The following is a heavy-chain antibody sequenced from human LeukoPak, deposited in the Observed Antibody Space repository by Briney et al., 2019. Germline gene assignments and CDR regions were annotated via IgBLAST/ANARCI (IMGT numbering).Heavy chain of an antibody. Sequence: GGSLRLSCAASGFTFSSYAMTWVRQAPGKGLEWVGRMKSYGSGGTRDYAAPVKGRFIISRDDSRNMLYLQMNNLKTEDTGVYYCAWQKTVRGLPVYSWGQGTLVTVSS. D-gene: IGHD3-10*01. CDR2: MKSYGSGGTR. V-gene: IGHV3-15*01. CDR3: AWQKTVRGLPVYS. J-gene: IGHJ4*02. CDR1: GFTFSSYA.